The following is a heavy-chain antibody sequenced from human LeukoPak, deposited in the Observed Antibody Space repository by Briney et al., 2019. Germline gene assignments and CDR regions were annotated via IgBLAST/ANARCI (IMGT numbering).Heavy chain of an antibody. Sequence: PGGSLRLSCAASGFTVSSNYMSWVRQAPGKGLEWVSVIYSGGSTYYADSVKGRFTISRDNSKNTLYLQMNSLRAEDTAVYYCARDRDSGWMDYYYMDVWGKGTTVTVSS. CDR1: GFTVSSNY. V-gene: IGHV3-66*02. D-gene: IGHD6-19*01. CDR3: ARDRDSGWMDYYYMDV. J-gene: IGHJ6*03. CDR2: IYSGGST.